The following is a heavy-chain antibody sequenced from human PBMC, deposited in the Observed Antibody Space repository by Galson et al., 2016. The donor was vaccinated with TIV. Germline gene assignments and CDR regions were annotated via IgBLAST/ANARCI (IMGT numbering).Heavy chain of an antibody. D-gene: IGHD3-3*01. V-gene: IGHV4-4*02. Sequence: ETLSLTCAVSGGSITSRNWWSWVRPSPGKGLEWIGEIYDSGNTNYNPSLKGRVTISVDKSKNQFSLPVISWTAADTAVYYCARDRSAIFGVDENYSGLDVWGQGTTVTVSS. CDR1: GGSITSRNW. J-gene: IGHJ6*02. CDR2: IYDSGNT. CDR3: ARDRSAIFGVDENYSGLDV.